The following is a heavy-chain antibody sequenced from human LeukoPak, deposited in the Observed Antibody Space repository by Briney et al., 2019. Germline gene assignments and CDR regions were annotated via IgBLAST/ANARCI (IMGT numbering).Heavy chain of an antibody. CDR2: IYYSGST. J-gene: IGHJ5*02. D-gene: IGHD2-15*01. V-gene: IGHV4-59*08. CDR1: GGSISSYY. CDR3: AITDGGIDP. Sequence: SETLSLTCTVSGGSISSYYWSWIRQPPGKGLEWVGYIYYSGSTNYNPPLKSRVTISVDTSKNQFSLKLSSVTAADTAVYYCAITDGGIDPWGQGTLVTVSS.